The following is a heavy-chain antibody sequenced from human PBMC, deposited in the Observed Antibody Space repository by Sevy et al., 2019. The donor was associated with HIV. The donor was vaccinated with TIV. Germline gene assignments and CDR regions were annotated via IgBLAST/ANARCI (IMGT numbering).Heavy chain of an antibody. J-gene: IGHJ4*02. D-gene: IGHD6-13*01. CDR2: IRNKADSYTS. V-gene: IGHV3-72*01. Sequence: GGSLRLSCAASGFTFSDHYMEWVRQAPGKGLEWVGRIRNKADSYTSEYAASVKGRFTISRDNSKNSLYLLMNSLKTEDTAVYYCATHAGIAAAGRVFDYWGQGTLVTVSS. CDR1: GFTFSDHY. CDR3: ATHAGIAAAGRVFDY.